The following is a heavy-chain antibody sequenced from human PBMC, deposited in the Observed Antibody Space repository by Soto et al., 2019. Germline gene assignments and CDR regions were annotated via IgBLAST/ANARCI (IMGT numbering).Heavy chain of an antibody. CDR2: INPSGGST. J-gene: IGHJ6*02. CDR1: GYTFTSYY. V-gene: IGHV1-46*01. Sequence: ASVKVSCKASGYTFTSYYMHWVRQAPGQGLEWMGIINPSGGSTSYAQKFQGRVTMTRDTSISTAYMELSRLRSDDTAVYYCARGPGVATIYYYYGMDVWGQGTTVTVSS. D-gene: IGHD5-12*01. CDR3: ARGPGVATIYYYYGMDV.